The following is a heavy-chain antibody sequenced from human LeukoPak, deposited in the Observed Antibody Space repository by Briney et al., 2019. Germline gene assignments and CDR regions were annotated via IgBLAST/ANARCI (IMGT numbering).Heavy chain of an antibody. CDR3: ARSYIRYSSSWYLDYYYYGMDV. V-gene: IGHV1-8*01. CDR1: GYTFTSYD. D-gene: IGHD6-13*01. J-gene: IGHJ6*02. CDR2: MNPNSGNT. Sequence: GASVKVSFTASGYTFTSYDINWVRQAPGQGLEWMGWMNPNSGNTGYAQKFQGRVTMTRNTSISTAYMELSSLRSEDTAVYYCARSYIRYSSSWYLDYYYYGMDVWGQGTTVTVSS.